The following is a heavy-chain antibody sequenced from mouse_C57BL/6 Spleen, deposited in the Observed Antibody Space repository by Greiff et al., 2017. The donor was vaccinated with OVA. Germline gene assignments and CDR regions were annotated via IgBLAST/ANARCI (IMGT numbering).Heavy chain of an antibody. J-gene: IGHJ3*01. D-gene: IGHD2-4*01. CDR2: ISYDGSN. V-gene: IGHV3-6*01. Sequence: VQLKESGPGLVKPSQSLSLTCSVTGYSITSGYYWNWIRQFPGNKLEWMGYISYDGSNNYNPSLKNRITITRDTSKNQFFLKLNSVTTEDTATYYCARERSYDYGAWFAYWGQGTLVTVSA. CDR1: GYSITSGYY. CDR3: ARERSYDYGAWFAY.